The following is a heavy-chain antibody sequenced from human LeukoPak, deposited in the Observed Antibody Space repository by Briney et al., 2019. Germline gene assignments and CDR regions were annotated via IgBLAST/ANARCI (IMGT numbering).Heavy chain of an antibody. D-gene: IGHD3-22*01. CDR1: GGSISSYY. CDR2: IYYSGST. J-gene: IGHJ4*02. V-gene: IGHV4-59*08. CDR3: ARTRRDDYYYDSSGYYKYYFDY. Sequence: SETLSLTCTVSGGSISSYYWSWIRQPPGEGLEWIGYIYYSGSTNYNPSLKSRVTISVDTSKNQFSLKLSSVTAADTAVYYCARTRRDDYYYDSSGYYKYYFDYWGQGTLVTVSS.